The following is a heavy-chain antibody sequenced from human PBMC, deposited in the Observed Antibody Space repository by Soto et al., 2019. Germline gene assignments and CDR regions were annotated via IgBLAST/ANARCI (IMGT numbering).Heavy chain of an antibody. Sequence: EVQLVESGGGFVQPGGSLKLSCVASGFTFSYSAIHWVRQAPGKGLEWVGRIRNKADSYATTCAASVQGRFTISRDDSRNTAYLQMDSLKTEDTAVYYCTRPGSDFDFWGRGTLVTVS. CDR2: IRNKADSYAT. CDR3: TRPGSDFDF. J-gene: IGHJ4*02. CDR1: GFTFSYSA. V-gene: IGHV3-73*01. D-gene: IGHD7-27*01.